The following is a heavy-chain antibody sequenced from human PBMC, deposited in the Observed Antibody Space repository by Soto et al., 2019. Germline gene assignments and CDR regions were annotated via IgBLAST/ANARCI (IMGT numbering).Heavy chain of an antibody. Sequence: GGSLRLSCAASGFTFSSYSINWVRQAPGKGLERVSYISSSSSTIYYADSVKGRFTISRDNAKNSLYLQMNSLRAEDTAVYYCARARPDYYDSSGPDAFDIWGQGTMVTVSS. J-gene: IGHJ3*02. CDR3: ARARPDYYDSSGPDAFDI. V-gene: IGHV3-48*01. CDR2: ISSSSSTI. D-gene: IGHD3-22*01. CDR1: GFTFSSYS.